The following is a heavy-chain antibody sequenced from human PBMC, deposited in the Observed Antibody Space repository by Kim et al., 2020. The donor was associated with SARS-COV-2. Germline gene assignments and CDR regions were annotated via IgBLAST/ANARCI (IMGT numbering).Heavy chain of an antibody. V-gene: IGHV3-9*01. CDR3: AKDKGFSEYSSGWAHKNWYFDL. CDR1: GFTFDDYA. CDR2: ISWNSGTI. D-gene: IGHD6-19*01. Sequence: GGSLRLSCAASGFTFDDYAMHWVRQAPGKGLEWVSGISWNSGTIGYADSVKGRFTISRDNAKNSLYLQMNSLRAEDTALYYCAKDKGFSEYSSGWAHKNWYFDLWGRGTLVTVSS. J-gene: IGHJ2*01.